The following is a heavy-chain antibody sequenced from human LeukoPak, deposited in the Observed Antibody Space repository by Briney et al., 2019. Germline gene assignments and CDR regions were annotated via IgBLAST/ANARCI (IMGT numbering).Heavy chain of an antibody. Sequence: GGSLRLSCAASGFTFSYYGMHWVRQAPGKGLEWVAFIRYDGHDKFYADSVKGRFTISRDNSKNTLYLQMNSLRAEDTAVYYCAKVLEDIVVVTDAFDIWGQGTMVTVSS. CDR1: GFTFSYYG. CDR3: AKVLEDIVVVTDAFDI. V-gene: IGHV3-30*02. D-gene: IGHD2-21*02. J-gene: IGHJ3*02. CDR2: IRYDGHDK.